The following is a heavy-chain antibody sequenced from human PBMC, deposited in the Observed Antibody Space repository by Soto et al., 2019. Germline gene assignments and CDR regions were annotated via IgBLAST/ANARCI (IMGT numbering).Heavy chain of an antibody. CDR1: GFIFNSYA. CDR3: AKDGDLYSGYFDY. Sequence: EVQFLESGGGLVQRVGSLRLYCAASGFIFNSYAMSWVRQAPGKGREWVSTLTSTGGTYYADSVKGRFTISRDNSKNTLYLQMNNLSAEDTAVYYCAKDGDLYSGYFDYWGQGTLVTVSA. D-gene: IGHD3-10*01. V-gene: IGHV3-23*01. CDR2: LTSTGGT. J-gene: IGHJ4*02.